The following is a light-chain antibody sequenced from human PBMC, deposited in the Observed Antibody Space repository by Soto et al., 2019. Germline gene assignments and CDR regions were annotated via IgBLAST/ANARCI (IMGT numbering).Light chain of an antibody. CDR2: EVS. J-gene: IGLJ2*01. V-gene: IGLV2-8*01. Sequence: QSALTQPPSASGSPGQSVTLSCTGTSGDVGGYDYVSWYQQHPGKAPKLMIFEVSERPSGVPDRFSGSKSGNTASLTVSGLQAEDEADYFCASYAGTNNVVFGGGTKVTVL. CDR1: SGDVGGYDY. CDR3: ASYAGTNNVV.